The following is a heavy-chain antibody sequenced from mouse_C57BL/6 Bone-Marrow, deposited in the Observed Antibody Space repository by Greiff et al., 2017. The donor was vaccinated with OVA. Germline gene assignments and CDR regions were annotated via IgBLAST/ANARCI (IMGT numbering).Heavy chain of an antibody. Sequence: VKLMESGPELVKPGASVKISCKASGYAFSSSWMNWVKQRPGTGLEWIGRIYPGDGDTNYNGKFKGKATLTAEKYTSTAYMQLSSLTSEYSAVDVCARHEDGYYASYFDYWGQGTTLTVSS. J-gene: IGHJ2*01. CDR1: GYAFSSSW. D-gene: IGHD2-3*01. CDR3: ARHEDGYYASYFDY. CDR2: IYPGDGDT. V-gene: IGHV1-82*01.